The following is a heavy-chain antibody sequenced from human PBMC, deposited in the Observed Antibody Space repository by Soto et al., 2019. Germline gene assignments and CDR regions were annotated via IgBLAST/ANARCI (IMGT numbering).Heavy chain of an antibody. CDR1: GYTFTSYG. Sequence: QVQLVQSGAEVKKPGASVKVSCKASGYTFTSYGITWVRQAPGQGLEWMGWISTYNGNTNYAQKLQGRVTMTTDTSTSTAYMELRSLRSDDTAVYYCARVREDIVVVPAAISDYWGQGTLVTVSS. V-gene: IGHV1-18*04. J-gene: IGHJ4*02. CDR2: ISTYNGNT. D-gene: IGHD2-2*02. CDR3: ARVREDIVVVPAAISDY.